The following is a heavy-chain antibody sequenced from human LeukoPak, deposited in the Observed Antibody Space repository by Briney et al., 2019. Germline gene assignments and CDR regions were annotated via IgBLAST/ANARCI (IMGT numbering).Heavy chain of an antibody. D-gene: IGHD1-7*01. V-gene: IGHV3-30*03. CDR3: AREGMGTTFSAWFEP. CDR2: VSSDGSID. CDR1: GFTFSNYG. J-gene: IGHJ5*02. Sequence: GGSLRLSCAASGFTFSNYGMHWVRQAPGKGPEWVAVVSSDGSIDYYADSLRGRFTVSRDNSKNTMFLQFNTLRPDDTAVYYCAREGMGTTFSAWFEPWGQGTLVTVSS.